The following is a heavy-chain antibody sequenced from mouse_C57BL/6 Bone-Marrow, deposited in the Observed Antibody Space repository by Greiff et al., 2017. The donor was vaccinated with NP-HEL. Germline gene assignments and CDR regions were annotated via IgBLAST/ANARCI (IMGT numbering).Heavy chain of an antibody. CDR1: GFTFSSYG. CDR2: ISSGGSYT. V-gene: IGHV5-6*01. D-gene: IGHD1-1*01. CDR3: ARREDYYGSSYEWYFDV. J-gene: IGHJ1*03. Sequence: EVQRVESGGDLVKPGGSLKLSCAASGFTFSSYGMSWVRQTPDKRLEWVATISSGGSYTYYPDSVKGRFTISRDNAKNTLYLQMSSLKSEDTAMYYCARREDYYGSSYEWYFDVWGTGTTVTVSS.